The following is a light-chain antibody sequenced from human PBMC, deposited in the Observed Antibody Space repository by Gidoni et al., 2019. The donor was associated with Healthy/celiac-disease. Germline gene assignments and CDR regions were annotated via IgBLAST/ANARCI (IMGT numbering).Light chain of an antibody. V-gene: IGKV3-20*01. CDR2: GAS. CDR1: QSVSSSY. J-gene: IGKJ2*01. CDR3: QQYGSSLYMYT. Sequence: EIVLTQSPGHLSLSPGERATLSCRASQSVSSSYLAWYQQKPGQAPRLLIYGASSRATGLPARFSGSWSGTDFTLTISRLEPEDFAVYYCQQYGSSLYMYTFGQGTKLEIK.